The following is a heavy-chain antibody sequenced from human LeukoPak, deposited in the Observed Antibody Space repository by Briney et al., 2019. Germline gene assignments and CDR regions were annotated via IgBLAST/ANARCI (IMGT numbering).Heavy chain of an antibody. V-gene: IGHV3-11*01. CDR3: ARELRFLEWLLDY. D-gene: IGHD3-3*01. CDR1: GFTFSDYY. J-gene: IGHJ4*02. Sequence: PGGSLRLSCAASGFTFSDYYMSWIRQAPGKGLEWVSYISSSGSTIYYADSVKGRFTISRDNAKNSLYLQMNSPRAEDTAVYYCARELRFLEWLLDYWGQGTLVTVSS. CDR2: ISSSGSTI.